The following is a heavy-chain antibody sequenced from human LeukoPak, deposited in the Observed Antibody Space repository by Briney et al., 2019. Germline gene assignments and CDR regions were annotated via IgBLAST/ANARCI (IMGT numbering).Heavy chain of an antibody. CDR2: IITYGITT. CDR3: GCSEDGYIDY. V-gene: IGHV3-74*01. D-gene: IGHD5-24*01. Sequence: GGPLRLSCAGSGYTLIRQLMHWVRHAGGEGVVSFSRIITYGITTLSSDSVNGPFTISRDNPKNTLYLQMNSLRPEYTAVYYCGCSEDGYIDYWGQGTLVSVSS. J-gene: IGHJ4*02. CDR1: GYTLIRQL.